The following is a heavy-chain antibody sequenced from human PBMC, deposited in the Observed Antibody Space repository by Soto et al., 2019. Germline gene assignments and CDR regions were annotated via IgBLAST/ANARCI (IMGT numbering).Heavy chain of an antibody. J-gene: IGHJ5*02. CDR3: ARHLYSSSSERLDWFDP. Sequence: QLQLQESGPGLVKPSETLSLTCTVSGGSISSSSYYWGWIRQPPGKGLEWIGSIYYSGSTYYNPSLKGRATTSVDTSKNQFSLKLSSVTAADTAVYYCARHLYSSSSERLDWFDPWGQGTLVTVSS. V-gene: IGHV4-39*01. D-gene: IGHD6-6*01. CDR1: GGSISSSSYY. CDR2: IYYSGST.